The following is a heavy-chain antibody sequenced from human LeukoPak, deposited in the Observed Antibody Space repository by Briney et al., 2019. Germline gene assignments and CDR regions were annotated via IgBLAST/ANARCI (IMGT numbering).Heavy chain of an antibody. Sequence: SETLSLTCTVSGDSISTSTYYWAWIRQPPGKGLEWVGSFYYSGSTYYNPSLKSRVTMSVDTSENQFSLRLRSVTAADTAVYFCAKGEGWTVLHDVYDIWGQGTRVTVSS. J-gene: IGHJ3*02. V-gene: IGHV4-39*01. D-gene: IGHD3-16*01. CDR1: GDSISTSTYY. CDR3: AKGEGWTVLHDVYDI. CDR2: FYYSGST.